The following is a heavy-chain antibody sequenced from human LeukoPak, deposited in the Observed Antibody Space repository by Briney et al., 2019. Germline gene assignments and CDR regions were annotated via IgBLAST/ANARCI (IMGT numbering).Heavy chain of an antibody. CDR2: IKQDGSEK. Sequence: PGGSLRLSCAASGFTFSSYWMSWVRQAPGKGLEWVANIKQDGSEKYYVDSVKGRFTISRDNAKNSLYLQMNSLRAEDTAVYYCARAFGQWLEPETLDYWGQGTLVTVSS. J-gene: IGHJ4*02. D-gene: IGHD6-19*01. V-gene: IGHV3-7*01. CDR1: GFTFSSYW. CDR3: ARAFGQWLEPETLDY.